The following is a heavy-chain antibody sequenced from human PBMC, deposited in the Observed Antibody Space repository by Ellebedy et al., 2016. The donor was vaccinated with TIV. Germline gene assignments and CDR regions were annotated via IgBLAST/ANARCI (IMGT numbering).Heavy chain of an antibody. V-gene: IGHV3-33*08. Sequence: GESLKISCAASGFTFSSYGMHWVRQAPGKGLEWVAVIWYDGSNKYYADSVKGRFTISRDNSKNTLYLQMNSLRAEDTAVYYCARDRDSGKHKYFQHWGQGTLVTVSS. CDR2: IWYDGSNK. J-gene: IGHJ1*01. D-gene: IGHD1-26*01. CDR1: GFTFSSYG. CDR3: ARDRDSGKHKYFQH.